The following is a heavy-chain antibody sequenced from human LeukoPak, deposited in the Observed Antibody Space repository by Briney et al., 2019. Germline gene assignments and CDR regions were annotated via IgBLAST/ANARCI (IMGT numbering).Heavy chain of an antibody. J-gene: IGHJ1*01. V-gene: IGHV3-9*01. Sequence: PGGSLRLSCAASGFRFDDYAMHWVRQGPGKGLESISLISWNSGTIGYADSVKGRFTISRDNANNFLYLQMNSLRAEDTALYYCARAYKDRSLAGKKEFFQHWGQGTLVTVSS. CDR3: ARAYKDRSLAGKKEFFQH. CDR2: ISWNSGTI. D-gene: IGHD6-19*01. CDR1: GFRFDDYA.